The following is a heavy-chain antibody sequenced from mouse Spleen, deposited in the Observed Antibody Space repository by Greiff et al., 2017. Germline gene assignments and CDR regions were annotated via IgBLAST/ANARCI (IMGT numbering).Heavy chain of an antibody. CDR3: ASPYGYDEGFAY. CDR1: GFNIKDYY. V-gene: IGHV14-1*01. CDR2: IDPEDGDT. J-gene: IGHJ3*01. D-gene: IGHD2-2*01. Sequence: EVQVVESGAELVRPGASVKLSCTASGFNIKDYYMHWVKQRPEQGLEWIGRIDPEDGDTEYAPKFQGKATMTADTSSNTAYLQLSSLTSEDTAVYYCASPYGYDEGFAYWGQGTLVTVSA.